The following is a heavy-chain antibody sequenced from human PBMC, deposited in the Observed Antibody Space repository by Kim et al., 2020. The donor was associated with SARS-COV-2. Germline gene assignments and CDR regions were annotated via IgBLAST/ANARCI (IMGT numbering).Heavy chain of an antibody. CDR1: GGSISSYY. CDR3: AGVIRPAIHYYYYYGMDV. V-gene: IGHV4-4*07. Sequence: SETLSLTCTVSGGSISSYYWSWIRQPAGKGLEWIGRIYTSGSTNYNPSLKSRVTMSVDTSKNQFSLKLSSVTAADTAVYYCAGVIRPAIHYYYYYGMDVWGQGTTVTVSS. J-gene: IGHJ6*02. CDR2: IYTSGST. D-gene: IGHD3-16*02.